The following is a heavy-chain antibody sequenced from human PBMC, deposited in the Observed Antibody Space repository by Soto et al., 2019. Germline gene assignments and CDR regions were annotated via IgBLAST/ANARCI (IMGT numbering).Heavy chain of an antibody. D-gene: IGHD1-26*01. CDR2: IRSKANSYAT. Sequence: EVQLVESGGGLVQPGGSLKLSCAASGFTFSGSAMHWLRQASGKGLEWVGRIRSKANSYATAYAASVKGRFTISRDDSKNTAYLQMNSLKTEDTAVYYCTSHLGIVGALLHDYWGQGTLVTVSS. CDR1: GFTFSGSA. V-gene: IGHV3-73*02. CDR3: TSHLGIVGALLHDY. J-gene: IGHJ4*02.